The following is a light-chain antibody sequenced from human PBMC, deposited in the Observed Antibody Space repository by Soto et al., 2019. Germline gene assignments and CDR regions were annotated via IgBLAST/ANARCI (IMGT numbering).Light chain of an antibody. V-gene: IGKV3-15*01. Sequence: EIVMTQSPATLSVSPGERATLSCRASQSVSTNLAWYQQKPVQAPRLLMYGASTRATGIPARFSGSGSGTAFTLTISSLQSADFAVYYCQQYHNWPPYTFGQGTKLEIK. J-gene: IGKJ2*01. CDR1: QSVSTN. CDR3: QQYHNWPPYT. CDR2: GAS.